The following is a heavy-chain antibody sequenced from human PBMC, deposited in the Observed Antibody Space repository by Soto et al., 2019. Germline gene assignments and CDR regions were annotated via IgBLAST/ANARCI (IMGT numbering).Heavy chain of an antibody. J-gene: IGHJ6*03. Sequence: SETLSLTCTVSGGSIRSYHWNWIRQPPGKGLEWIGYIYYSGSTNYNPSLKSRVTISVDTSKNQFSLELSSVTAADTAVYYCGRLGLRGQSRSYMDVWGKGTTVTVSS. CDR3: GRLGLRGQSRSYMDV. D-gene: IGHD3-3*01. V-gene: IGHV4-59*08. CDR1: GGSIRSYH. CDR2: IYYSGST.